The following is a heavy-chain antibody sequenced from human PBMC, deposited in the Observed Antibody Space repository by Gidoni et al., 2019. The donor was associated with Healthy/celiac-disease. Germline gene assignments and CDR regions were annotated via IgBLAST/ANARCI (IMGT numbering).Heavy chain of an antibody. J-gene: IGHJ6*02. Sequence: QVPLVQSGAEVKTPWSSVTVSCKASGGTFSSYSIHPVRQAPGQGLEWLGGITPFFGTANYAQKFQGRVTITADKSTSTAYMELSSLRSEDTAVYYCETTAEQQRVQSKYYYYYGMDVWGQGTTVTVSS. CDR3: ETTAEQQRVQSKYYYYYGMDV. CDR1: GGTFSSYS. V-gene: IGHV1-69*06. CDR2: ITPFFGTA. D-gene: IGHD6-6*01.